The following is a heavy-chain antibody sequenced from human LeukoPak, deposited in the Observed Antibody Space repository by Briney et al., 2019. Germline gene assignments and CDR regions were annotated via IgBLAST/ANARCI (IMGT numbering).Heavy chain of an antibody. D-gene: IGHD6-19*01. CDR3: ASLMYISGWPLDY. CDR2: IYYSGST. CDR1: GGSITSSSYY. V-gene: IGHV4-39*01. Sequence: SETLSLTCTVSGGSITSSSYYWAWLRQPPGKGLEWIGSIYYSGSTYYNPSLKSRVAISVDTSKNQFSLKLSSVTAADTAVYYCASLMYISGWPLDYWGQGTLVTVSS. J-gene: IGHJ4*02.